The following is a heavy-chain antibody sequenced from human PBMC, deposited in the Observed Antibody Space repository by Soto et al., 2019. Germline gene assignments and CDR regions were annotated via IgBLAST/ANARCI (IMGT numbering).Heavy chain of an antibody. D-gene: IGHD6-13*01. J-gene: IGHJ5*02. CDR3: ARIVLAAAANYPWFDP. Sequence: GGSLRLSCAASGFTFSSYAMHWVRQAPGKGLEWVAVISYDGSNKYYADSVKGRFTISRDNSKNTLYLQMNSLRAEGTAVYYCARIVLAAAANYPWFDPWGKGTLVTVSS. CDR2: ISYDGSNK. V-gene: IGHV3-30-3*01. CDR1: GFTFSSYA.